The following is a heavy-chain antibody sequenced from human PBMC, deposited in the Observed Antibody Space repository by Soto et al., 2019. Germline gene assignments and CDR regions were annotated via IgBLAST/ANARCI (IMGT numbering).Heavy chain of an antibody. CDR1: GFTLSNFW. Sequence: EVQLVESGGGLVQPGGSLRLSCAASGFTLSNFWMSWVRQAPGKGLEWVASIKEDGSEETYVDSVKGRFTISRDNAQNSLYLQMNRLRVDDAAVYYCASYRTLGCWGQGTQVIVSS. J-gene: IGHJ4*02. CDR3: ASYRTLGC. D-gene: IGHD1-26*01. CDR2: IKEDGSEE. V-gene: IGHV3-7*03.